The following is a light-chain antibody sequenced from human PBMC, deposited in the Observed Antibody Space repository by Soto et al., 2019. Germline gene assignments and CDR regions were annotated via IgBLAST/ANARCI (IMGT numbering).Light chain of an antibody. J-gene: IGKJ4*01. Sequence: IVMTQSPATLSVSPGERATLSCRASQSVARNLAWYQQKPGQAPRLLIYGASTRATGIPARFSGSGSGTEFTLTINSLQAEDVAIYYCQQRSIWPLTFGGGTKVDIK. CDR1: QSVARN. CDR3: QQRSIWPLT. CDR2: GAS. V-gene: IGKV3-15*01.